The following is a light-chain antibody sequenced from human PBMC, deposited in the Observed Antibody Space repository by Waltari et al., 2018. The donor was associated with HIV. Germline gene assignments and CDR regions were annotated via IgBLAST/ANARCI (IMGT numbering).Light chain of an antibody. CDR3: QAWDSGTVV. J-gene: IGLJ2*01. Sequence: SYELTQPPSVSVFPGQTASITCSGHELGDSYTCWYQQKPGQSPVLVISQNNKRPSGIPERFSGSNSGSTATLTISGTQAMDEADYYCQAWDSGTVVFGGGTSLTVL. CDR2: QNN. V-gene: IGLV3-1*01. CDR1: ELGDSY.